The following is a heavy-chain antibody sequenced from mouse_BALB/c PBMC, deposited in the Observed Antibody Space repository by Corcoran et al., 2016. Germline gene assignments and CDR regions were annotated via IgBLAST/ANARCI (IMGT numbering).Heavy chain of an antibody. V-gene: IGHV9-3-1*01. CDR1: GYTFTNYG. CDR3: AKGRAYAMDY. CDR2: INTYTGEP. D-gene: IGHD3-3*01. Sequence: QIQLVQSGPELKKPGETVKISCKDSGYTFTNYGMNWVKQAPGKGLKWMGWINTYTGEPTYADDFKGRFAFSLETSASTAYLQINNLKNEDTATYFCAKGRAYAMDYWGQGTSVTVSS. J-gene: IGHJ4*01.